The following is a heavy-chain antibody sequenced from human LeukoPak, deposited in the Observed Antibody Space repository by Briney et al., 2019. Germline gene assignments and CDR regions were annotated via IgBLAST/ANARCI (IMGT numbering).Heavy chain of an antibody. V-gene: IGHV1-2*02. CDR2: INPNSGGT. Sequence: ASVKVSCKASGYTFTGYYMHWVRQAPGQGLGWMGWINPNSGGTNYAQKFQGRVTMTRDTSISTAYMELSRLRSDDTAVYYCARETRGGYSAWFGDYWGQGTLVTVSS. CDR1: GYTFTGYY. D-gene: IGHD3-10*01. J-gene: IGHJ4*02. CDR3: ARETRGGYSAWFGDY.